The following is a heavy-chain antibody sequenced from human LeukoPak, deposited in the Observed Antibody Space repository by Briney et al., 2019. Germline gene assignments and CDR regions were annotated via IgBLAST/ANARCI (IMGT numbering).Heavy chain of an antibody. CDR1: GGSFRGYY. J-gene: IGHJ6*03. Sequence: PSETLSLTCAVYGGSFRGYYWSWIRQPPGKGLEGIGEINHSGSTIYNPSRKSRVTISVDTSKNQFSLKLSSVTAADTAVYYCARGQDIVATIVRPRNYYYMDVWGKGTTVTVSS. CDR2: INHSGST. CDR3: ARGQDIVATIVRPRNYYYMDV. D-gene: IGHD5-12*01. V-gene: IGHV4-34*01.